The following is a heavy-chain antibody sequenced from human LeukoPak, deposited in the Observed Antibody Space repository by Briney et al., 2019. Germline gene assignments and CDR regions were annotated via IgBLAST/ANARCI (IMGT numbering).Heavy chain of an antibody. J-gene: IGHJ5*02. CDR1: GFTFSSYG. Sequence: GRSLRLSCAASGFTFSSYGMHWVRQAPGKGLEWVAVISYDGSNKYYAVSVKGRFTISRDNSKNTLYLQMNSLRAEDTAVYYCAKTPRNWNYPNWFDPWGQGTLVTVSS. V-gene: IGHV3-30*18. CDR2: ISYDGSNK. D-gene: IGHD1-7*01. CDR3: AKTPRNWNYPNWFDP.